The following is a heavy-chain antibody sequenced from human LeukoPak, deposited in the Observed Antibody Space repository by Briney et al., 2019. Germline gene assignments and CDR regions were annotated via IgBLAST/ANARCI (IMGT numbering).Heavy chain of an antibody. CDR3: ARGIDY. J-gene: IGHJ4*02. V-gene: IGHV3-48*01. Sequence: PGGSLRLSCAASGFTFSSYGMHWVRQAPGKGLEWVSYISSSSSTIYYADSVKGRFTISRDNAKNSLYLQMNSLRAEDTAVYYCARGIDYWGQGTLVTVSS. CDR1: GFTFSSYG. CDR2: ISSSSSTI.